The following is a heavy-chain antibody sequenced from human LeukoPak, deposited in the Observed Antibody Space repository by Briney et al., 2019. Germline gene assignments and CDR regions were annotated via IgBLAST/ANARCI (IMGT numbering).Heavy chain of an antibody. V-gene: IGHV4-59*01. D-gene: IGHD1-26*01. CDR1: GVPLSSYY. J-gene: IGHJ4*02. CDR2: IDYSGNN. Sequence: KSSDTLSLTCTVSGVPLSSYYWTWIRPPPGRGLEWIGCIDYSGNNNFNTSLKSRVTLSVDPSNNQFSLHLTSVTAADTAVYYCVRDGRLGGIVFWGQGALVSVSS. CDR3: VRDGRLGGIVF.